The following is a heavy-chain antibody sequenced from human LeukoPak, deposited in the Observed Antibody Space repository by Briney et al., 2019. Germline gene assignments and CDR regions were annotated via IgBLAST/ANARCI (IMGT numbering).Heavy chain of an antibody. CDR1: GFTFSSYW. V-gene: IGHV3-7*01. Sequence: GGSLRLSCAASGFTFSSYWMSWVRQAPGKGLEWVANVKQDGSEKYYVDSVKGRFTISRDNAKNSLYLQMNSLRAEDTAVYYCARQGPEDYGGNPGDFVYWGQGTLVTVSS. CDR2: VKQDGSEK. J-gene: IGHJ4*02. CDR3: ARQGPEDYGGNPGDFVY. D-gene: IGHD4-23*01.